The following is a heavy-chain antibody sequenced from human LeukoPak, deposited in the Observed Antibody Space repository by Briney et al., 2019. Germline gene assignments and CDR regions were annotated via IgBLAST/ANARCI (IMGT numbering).Heavy chain of an antibody. CDR2: INHSGST. D-gene: IGHD5-18*01. CDR1: GGSFSGYY. J-gene: IGHJ4*02. Sequence: SENVSLTCAVYGGSFSGYYWSWNRQPPGKGLEWIGEINHSGSTHYNPSLKSGVNISVDTSKNQFSLKLSSVTAADTAVYYCARALNRGYSYGSLVSWGQEPVDTVSS. V-gene: IGHV4-34*01. CDR3: ARALNRGYSYGSLVS.